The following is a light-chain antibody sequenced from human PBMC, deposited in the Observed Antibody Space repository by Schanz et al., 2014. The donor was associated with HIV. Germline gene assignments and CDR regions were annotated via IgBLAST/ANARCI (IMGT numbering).Light chain of an antibody. Sequence: EIVLTQSPGTLSLSPGEGVTLSCRASQSVGSNLAWYQHKPAQAPRLLISDASRRATGIPARFSGSGSGTDFSLTISSLEPEDVAVYYCQQRYSGWTFGQGTKVEIK. CDR3: QQRYSGWT. V-gene: IGKV3-11*01. CDR1: QSVGSN. CDR2: DAS. J-gene: IGKJ1*01.